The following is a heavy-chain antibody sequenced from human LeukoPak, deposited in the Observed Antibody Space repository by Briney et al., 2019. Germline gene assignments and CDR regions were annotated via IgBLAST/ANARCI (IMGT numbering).Heavy chain of an antibody. CDR3: ARRSYGYATYDY. Sequence: SETLSLTCTVSGGSISSYYWSWIRQPPGKGLEWIGYIYYSGSTNYNPSLKSRVTISVDTSKNQFFLKLSSVTAADTAVYYCARRSYGYATYDYWGQGTLVTVSS. CDR2: IYYSGST. V-gene: IGHV4-59*08. D-gene: IGHD5-18*01. J-gene: IGHJ4*02. CDR1: GGSISSYY.